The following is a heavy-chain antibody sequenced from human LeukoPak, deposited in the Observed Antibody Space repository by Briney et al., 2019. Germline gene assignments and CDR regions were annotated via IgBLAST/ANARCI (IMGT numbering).Heavy chain of an antibody. V-gene: IGHV1-46*01. Sequence: ASVKVSCKASGYTFTSYYMHWVRQAPGQGLEWMGIINPSGGSTSYAQKFQGRVTMTRDTSTSTVYMELSSLRSEDTAVYYCARVPRAFMITFGGVNDYFDYWGQGTLVTVSS. D-gene: IGHD3-16*01. CDR1: GYTFTSYY. CDR3: ARVPRAFMITFGGVNDYFDY. CDR2: INPSGGST. J-gene: IGHJ4*02.